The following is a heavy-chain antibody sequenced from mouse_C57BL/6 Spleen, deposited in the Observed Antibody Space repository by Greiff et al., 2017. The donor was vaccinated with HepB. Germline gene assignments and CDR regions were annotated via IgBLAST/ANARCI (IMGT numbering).Heavy chain of an antibody. Sequence: VKLQQSGAELMKPGASVKLSCKATGYTFTGYWIEWVKQRPGHGLEWIGEILPGSGSTNYNEKFKGKATLTADTSSNTAYMQLSSLTTEDSAIYYCARGEDYGSSSYWYFDVWGTGTTVTVSS. J-gene: IGHJ1*03. CDR2: ILPGSGST. CDR3: ARGEDYGSSSYWYFDV. CDR1: GYTFTGYW. V-gene: IGHV1-9*01. D-gene: IGHD1-1*01.